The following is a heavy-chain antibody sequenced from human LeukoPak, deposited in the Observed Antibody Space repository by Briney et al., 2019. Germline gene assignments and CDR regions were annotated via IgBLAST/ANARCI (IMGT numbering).Heavy chain of an antibody. J-gene: IGHJ6*04. D-gene: IGHD3-10*02. V-gene: IGHV3-48*03. CDR1: GFTFSSYE. Sequence: GGSLRLSCAASGFTFSSYEMNWVRQAPGKGLEWVSYISSSGSTIYHADSVKGRFTISRDNAKNSLYLQMNSLRAEDTAVYYCAELGITMIGGVWGKGTTVTISS. CDR3: AELGITMIGGV. CDR2: ISSSGSTI.